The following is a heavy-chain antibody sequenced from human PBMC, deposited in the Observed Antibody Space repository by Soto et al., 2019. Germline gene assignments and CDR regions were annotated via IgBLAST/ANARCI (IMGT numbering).Heavy chain of an antibody. CDR1: GGSVSSGGYY. Sequence: SVPLCVPRTVSGGSVSSGGYYWIWIRQTPGKGLEWIGYIYYSGSTNYNPSLKSRVTISVDTSKNQFSLKLSSVTAADTAVYYCARESIPARLNYFDYWRQRTLVTVSS. J-gene: IGHJ4*02. D-gene: IGHD6-6*01. CDR3: ARESIPARLNYFDY. CDR2: IYYSGST. V-gene: IGHV4-61*08.